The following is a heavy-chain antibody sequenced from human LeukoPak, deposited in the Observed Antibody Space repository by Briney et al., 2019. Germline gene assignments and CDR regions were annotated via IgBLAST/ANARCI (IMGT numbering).Heavy chain of an antibody. CDR3: ASGGSDFNF. V-gene: IGHV1-2*02. D-gene: IGHD4-23*01. CDR2: VIPNSGGT. J-gene: IGHJ4*02. Sequence: GASVKVSCKASGYTFTDHYMHWVRQAPGQGLEWMGWVIPNSGGTHYAQNFQGRVTMTRDTSISTASMELSRLTSDDTAVYYCASGGSDFNFWGQGALVTVSS. CDR1: GYTFTDHY.